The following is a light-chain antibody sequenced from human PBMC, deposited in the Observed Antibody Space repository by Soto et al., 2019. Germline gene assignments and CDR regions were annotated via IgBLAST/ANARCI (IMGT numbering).Light chain of an antibody. Sequence: EIVLTQSPGTLSLSPGERSTLSCRASQSVTSNYLAWYQQRPGQAPRLLISGASSRATGIPDRFSGSGSGTDFTLTISRMEPEDFAVYYCQQYGSSPLTFGGGTKVEIK. J-gene: IGKJ4*01. CDR2: GAS. CDR3: QQYGSSPLT. V-gene: IGKV3-20*01. CDR1: QSVTSNY.